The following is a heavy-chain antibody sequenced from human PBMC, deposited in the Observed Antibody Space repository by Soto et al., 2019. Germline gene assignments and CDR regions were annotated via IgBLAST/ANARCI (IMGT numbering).Heavy chain of an antibody. CDR1: GLTFSNSW. CDR3: YYYMDA. V-gene: IGHV3-74*01. CDR2: INSDGSTT. J-gene: IGHJ6*03. Sequence: GGSLRLSCVASGLTFSNSWMHWVRQVPGKGLVWVSCINSDGSTTNYADCVKGRFTISRDNARNTLYLQMNSLRDEDTAVYYCYYYMDAWGKGTTVTVSS. D-gene: IGHD3-10*01.